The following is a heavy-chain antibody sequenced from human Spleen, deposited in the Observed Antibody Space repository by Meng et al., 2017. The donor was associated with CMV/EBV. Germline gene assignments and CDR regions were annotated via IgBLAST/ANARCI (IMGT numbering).Heavy chain of an antibody. CDR1: FTSYY. V-gene: IGHV1-46*01. Sequence: FTSYYMHWVRLAPGQVLEWMGIINPSGGSTSYAQKFQGRVTMTRDTSTSTVYMELSSLRSEDTAVYYCARGVVVVPAAIRKMNWFDPWGQGTLVTVSS. CDR3: ARGVVVVPAAIRKMNWFDP. D-gene: IGHD2-2*02. CDR2: INPSGGST. J-gene: IGHJ5*02.